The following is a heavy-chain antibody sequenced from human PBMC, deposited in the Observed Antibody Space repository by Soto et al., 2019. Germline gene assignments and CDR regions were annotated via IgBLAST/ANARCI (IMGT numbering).Heavy chain of an antibody. CDR3: ARGPSYSDSYFDY. V-gene: IGHV3-30-3*01. Sequence: SLRLSCTSSEFTFSRHTMHWVLQSPGKGLEWVAAISDDGSNTYYADSVKGRFTISRDNSKNTVYLQMNSLRLEDTAVYYCARGPSYSDSYFDYWGQGTLVTV. CDR1: EFTFSRHT. D-gene: IGHD4-17*01. CDR2: ISDDGSNT. J-gene: IGHJ4*02.